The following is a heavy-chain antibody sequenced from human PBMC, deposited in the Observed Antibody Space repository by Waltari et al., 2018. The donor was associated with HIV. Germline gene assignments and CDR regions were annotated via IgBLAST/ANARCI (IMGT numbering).Heavy chain of an antibody. D-gene: IGHD1-26*01. CDR3: ARADIVGATNVLAFDI. CDR2: IYYSGST. CDR1: GGSISSYY. Sequence: QVQLQESGPGLVKPSETLSLTCTVSGGSISSYYWSWIRQPPGKGLEWIGYIYYSGSTNYNPSLKSRVTISVDTSKNQFSLKLSSVTAADTAVYYCARADIVGATNVLAFDIWGQGTMVTVSS. J-gene: IGHJ3*02. V-gene: IGHV4-59*01.